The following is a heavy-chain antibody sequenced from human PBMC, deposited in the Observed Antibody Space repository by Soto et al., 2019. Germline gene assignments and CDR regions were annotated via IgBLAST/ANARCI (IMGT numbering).Heavy chain of an antibody. D-gene: IGHD1-26*01. CDR3: ARDLRGAFDY. CDR2: VRGGGDLT. V-gene: IGHV3-23*01. Sequence: GGSLSLSCAASGFTFTNYAMSWVRQAPGKGLEWITSVRGGGDLTYYADSVKGRFTISRDNSQNTISLQMHGLRAEDSAVYYCARDLRGAFDYWGQGTVVTVSS. J-gene: IGHJ4*02. CDR1: GFTFTNYA.